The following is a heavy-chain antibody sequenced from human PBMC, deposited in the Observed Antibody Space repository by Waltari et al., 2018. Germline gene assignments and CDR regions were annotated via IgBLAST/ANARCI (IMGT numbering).Heavy chain of an antibody. CDR1: GFRFSNYW. J-gene: IGHJ6*02. V-gene: IGHV3-74*01. D-gene: IGHD3-10*01. CDR3: SRLAPWTYRGPVPGRHYYYGMDV. Sequence: EERLLESGGGLVQPGDSLRLSCAGSGFRFSNYWMNWVRQAPGKGLVWVARIVYDETMLSDLDSLKARLTIFRDNAKITVYLQIKRLGVEDTAVYYCSRLAPWTYRGPVPGRHYYYGMDVWGQGTTVTVSS. CDR2: IVYDETML.